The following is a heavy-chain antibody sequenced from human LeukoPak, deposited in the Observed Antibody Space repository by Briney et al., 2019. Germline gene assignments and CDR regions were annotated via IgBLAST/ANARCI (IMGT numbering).Heavy chain of an antibody. CDR1: GGSISSGGYY. D-gene: IGHD2-15*01. CDR2: IYYSGST. CDR3: ARTVVAEMTRRFDP. J-gene: IGHJ5*02. Sequence: SQTLSLTCTVSGGSISSGGYYWSWIRQHPGKGLEWIGYIYYSGSTYYNPSLKSRVTISVDTSKNQFSLKLSSVTAADTAVYYCARTVVAEMTRRFDPWGQGTLVTVSS. V-gene: IGHV4-31*03.